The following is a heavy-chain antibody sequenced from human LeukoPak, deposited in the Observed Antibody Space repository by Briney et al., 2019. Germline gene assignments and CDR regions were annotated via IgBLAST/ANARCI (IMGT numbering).Heavy chain of an antibody. D-gene: IGHD6-6*01. CDR1: GYSFTSYW. Sequence: GESLKISCKGSGYSFTSYWIGWVRQMPGKGLEWMGIIYPGDSDTRYSPSLQGQVTISADKSISTAYLQWSSLKASDTAMYYCARSIIPSLLEQLVLDFDYWGQGTLVTVSS. CDR3: ARSIIPSLLEQLVLDFDY. V-gene: IGHV5-51*01. CDR2: IYPGDSDT. J-gene: IGHJ4*02.